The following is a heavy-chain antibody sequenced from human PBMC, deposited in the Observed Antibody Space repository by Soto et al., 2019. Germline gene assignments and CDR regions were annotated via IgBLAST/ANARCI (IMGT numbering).Heavy chain of an antibody. CDR3: ARCAYYDFWSGYRRWYFDY. D-gene: IGHD3-3*01. V-gene: IGHV1-18*01. CDR1: GYTFTSYG. J-gene: IGHJ4*02. Sequence: ASVKVSCKASGYTFTSYGISWVRQAPGQGLEWMGWISAYNGNTNYAQKLQGRVTMTTDTSTSTAYMELRSLRSEDTAVYYCARCAYYDFWSGYRRWYFDYWGQGTLVTVSS. CDR2: ISAYNGNT.